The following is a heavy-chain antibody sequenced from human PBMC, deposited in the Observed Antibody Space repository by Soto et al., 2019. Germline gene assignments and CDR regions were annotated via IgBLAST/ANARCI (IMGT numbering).Heavy chain of an antibody. D-gene: IGHD6-19*01. J-gene: IGHJ4*02. CDR2: FSASGSR. CDR3: AKDRGSGGIVAGTPDY. Sequence: EVQLLESGGGLVQPGGSLRLSCAASGFTVSSSAMIWVRQAPGKGLEWVATFSASGSRYYADSVKGRFTISRNSSQNTLYLQMNGLRAEDTALYYCAKDRGSGGIVAGTPDYWGQGTLVTVSS. V-gene: IGHV3-23*01. CDR1: GFTVSSSA.